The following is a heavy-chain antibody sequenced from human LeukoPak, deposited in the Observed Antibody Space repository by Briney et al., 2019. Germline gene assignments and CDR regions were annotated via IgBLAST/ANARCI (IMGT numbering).Heavy chain of an antibody. CDR2: IDPSDPYT. CDR1: GYRFTSYW. J-gene: IGHJ6*04. V-gene: IGHV5-10-1*01. Sequence: GESLKVSCKDSGYRFTSYWISCGRQMPGKGGEWMGRIDPSDPYTNYSPSFQGHVTISADKSISTAYLQWSSLKASDTAMYYCARLALPCSGGSCYYYGMDVWGKGTTVTVSS. CDR3: ARLALPCSGGSCYYYGMDV. D-gene: IGHD2-15*01.